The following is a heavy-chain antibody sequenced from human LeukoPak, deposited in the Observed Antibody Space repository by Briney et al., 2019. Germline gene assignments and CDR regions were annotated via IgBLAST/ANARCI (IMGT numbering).Heavy chain of an antibody. Sequence: GGSLRLSCAASGFTFSSYATSWVRQAPGKGLEWVSGISGSGDNTYYADSVEGRFTISRDNSKNTLYVQVNSLGTEDTAAYYCAKGSYYDSSGSFYFDYWGQGTLVTVSS. J-gene: IGHJ4*02. V-gene: IGHV3-23*01. D-gene: IGHD3-22*01. CDR1: GFTFSSYA. CDR3: AKGSYYDSSGSFYFDY. CDR2: ISGSGDNT.